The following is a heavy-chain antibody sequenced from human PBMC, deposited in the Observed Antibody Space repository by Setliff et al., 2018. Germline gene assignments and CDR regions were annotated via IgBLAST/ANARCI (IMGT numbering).Heavy chain of an antibody. CDR2: INPKSGGT. V-gene: IGHV1-2*02. Sequence: ASVKVSCKASGYPFVGYYIYWMRQTPGQGFEWMGWINPKSGGTKYAQRFQGRVTMTRDTSISTAYMELSSLRSDDTAVYYCARFSGHNYGSFDSWGQGTLVTVSS. CDR1: GYPFVGYY. D-gene: IGHD5-18*01. J-gene: IGHJ4*02. CDR3: ARFSGHNYGSFDS.